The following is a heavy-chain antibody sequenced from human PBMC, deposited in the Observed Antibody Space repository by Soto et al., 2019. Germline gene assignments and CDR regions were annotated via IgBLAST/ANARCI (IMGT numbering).Heavy chain of an antibody. V-gene: IGHV3-48*01. D-gene: IGHD3-3*01. Sequence: GGSLRLSCAASGFTFSSYSMNWVRQAPGKGLEWVSYISSSSSTIYYADSVKGRFTISRDNAKNSLYLQMNSLRAEDTAVYYCARDLPYYDFWSGYNTANWFDPWGQGTLVTVSS. CDR1: GFTFSSYS. J-gene: IGHJ5*02. CDR3: ARDLPYYDFWSGYNTANWFDP. CDR2: ISSSSSTI.